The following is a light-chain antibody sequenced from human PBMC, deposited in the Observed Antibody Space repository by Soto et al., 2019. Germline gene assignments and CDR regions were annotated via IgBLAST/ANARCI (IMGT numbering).Light chain of an antibody. CDR2: DAS. CDR3: QQYDDPAFT. J-gene: IGKJ4*01. V-gene: IGKV1-33*01. CDR1: QNINTY. Sequence: DIQMTQSPSSLSASVGARVTITCRASQNINTYLNWYQQRPGQAPKLLIYDASILETGFPSRFSASGSGTDFTFTIDSLQPDDIGTYYCQQYDDPAFTFGGGTKV.